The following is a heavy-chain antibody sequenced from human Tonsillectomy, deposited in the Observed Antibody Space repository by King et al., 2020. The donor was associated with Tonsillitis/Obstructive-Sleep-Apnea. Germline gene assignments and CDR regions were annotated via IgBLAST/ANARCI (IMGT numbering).Heavy chain of an antibody. J-gene: IGHJ5*02. CDR3: ARVLRRAFGTTSYWFAP. V-gene: IGHV3-66*01. D-gene: IGHD1-7*01. CDR2: IYSGDST. CDR1: GFTVSNNY. Sequence: VQLVESGGGLVQPGGSLRLSCAASGFTVSNNYMTWVRQAPGKGLEWVSIIYSGDSTNYADSVKGRFTISRDNSKNTVYLQMNSLRAEDTAVYYCARVLRRAFGTTSYWFAPWGQGTLVTVSS.